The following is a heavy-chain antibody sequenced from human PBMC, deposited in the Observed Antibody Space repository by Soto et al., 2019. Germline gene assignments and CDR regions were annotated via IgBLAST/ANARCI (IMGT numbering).Heavy chain of an antibody. D-gene: IGHD3-10*01. CDR1: GGSISSYY. CDR2: IYYSGST. CDR3: ARVTDTMVRGVITNYYYDYMDV. Sequence: SETLSLTCTVSGGSISSYYWSWIRQPPGKGLEWIGYIYYSGSTNYNPSLKSRVTISVDTSKNQFSLKLSSVTAADTAVYYCARVTDTMVRGVITNYYYDYMDVWGKGTTVTVSS. V-gene: IGHV4-59*01. J-gene: IGHJ6*03.